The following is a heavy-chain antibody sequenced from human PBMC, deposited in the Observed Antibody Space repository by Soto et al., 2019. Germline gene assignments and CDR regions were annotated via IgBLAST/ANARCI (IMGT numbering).Heavy chain of an antibody. V-gene: IGHV1-2*04. CDR3: ARGDSTDCSNGVCSFFYNHDMDV. CDR2: INPKSGGT. J-gene: IGHJ6*02. D-gene: IGHD2-8*01. CDR1: GYSFTDYH. Sequence: GASVKVSCKASGYSFTDYHIHWVRQAPGQGLEWLGRINPKSGGTSTAQKFQGWVTMTTDTSISTTSMELTRLTSDDTAIYYCARGDSTDCSNGVCSFFYNHDMDVWGQGTTVTVSS.